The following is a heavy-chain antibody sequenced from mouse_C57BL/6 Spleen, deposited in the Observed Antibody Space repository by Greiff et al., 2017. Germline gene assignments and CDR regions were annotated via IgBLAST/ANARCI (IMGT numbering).Heavy chain of an antibody. CDR3: ARCGYYAMDY. CDR1: GYTFTSYT. Sequence: QVHVKQSGAELARPGASVKMSCKASGYTFTSYTMHWVKQRPGQGLEWIGYINPSSGYTKYNQKFKDKATLTADKSSSTAYMQLSSLTSEDSAVYYCARCGYYAMDYWGQGTSVTVSS. V-gene: IGHV1-4*01. J-gene: IGHJ4*01. CDR2: INPSSGYT.